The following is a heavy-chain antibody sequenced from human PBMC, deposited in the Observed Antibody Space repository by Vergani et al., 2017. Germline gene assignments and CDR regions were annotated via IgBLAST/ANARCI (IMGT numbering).Heavy chain of an antibody. D-gene: IGHD3-16*01. CDR3: TRGRLAYSYAYFYY. CDR2: IWSKPYGGTT. V-gene: IGHV3-49*04. Sequence: EVHLVESGGGLVQPGRSLRLSCLWSGFTLGVYAMTWVRQAPGKGLEWGALIWSKPYGGTTEYAASVKVRFTISRDDSKSIAYLQMSSLQAADTAVYYCTRGRLAYSYAYFYYWGEGALGTVSP. CDR1: GFTLGVYA. J-gene: IGHJ4*02.